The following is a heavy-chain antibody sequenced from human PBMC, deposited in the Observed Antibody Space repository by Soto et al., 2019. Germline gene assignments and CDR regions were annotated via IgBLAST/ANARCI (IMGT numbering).Heavy chain of an antibody. J-gene: IGHJ3*02. Sequence: QVQLVQSGAEVKKPGSSVKVSCKASGGTFSSYAISWVRQAPGQGLEWMGGIIPIFGTANYAQKFQGRVTITADDSTSTAYMELSSLRSEDTAVYYCARGGDYYYGSGSSDDAFDIWGQGTMVTVSS. CDR3: ARGGDYYYGSGSSDDAFDI. V-gene: IGHV1-69*01. CDR2: IIPIFGTA. CDR1: GGTFSSYA. D-gene: IGHD3-10*01.